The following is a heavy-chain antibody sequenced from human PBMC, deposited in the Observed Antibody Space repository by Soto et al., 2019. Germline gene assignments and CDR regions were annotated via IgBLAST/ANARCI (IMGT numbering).Heavy chain of an antibody. CDR3: ARDASGCTNGVCYKYYGMDV. CDR2: INHSGST. D-gene: IGHD2-8*01. J-gene: IGHJ6*02. CDR1: GGSFSGYY. V-gene: IGHV4-34*01. Sequence: SETLSLTCAVYGGSFSGYYWSWIRQPPGKGLEWIGEINHSGSTNYNPSLKSRVTISVDTSKNQFSLKLSSVTAADTAVYYCARDASGCTNGVCYKYYGMDVWGQGTTVTV.